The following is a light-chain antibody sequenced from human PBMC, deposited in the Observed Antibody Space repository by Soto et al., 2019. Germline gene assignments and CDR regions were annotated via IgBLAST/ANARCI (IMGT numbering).Light chain of an antibody. CDR3: QQRNTWPPIT. V-gene: IGKV3-11*01. CDR2: EAS. Sequence: EIVLTQSPATLSLSPGERATLSCRASQNVRNYLAWYQHKPGQAPRLLIYEASNRATGIPARFSGSGSGTDFTLTISSLEPEDFALYYCQQRNTWPPITFGQGTRLENK. J-gene: IGKJ5*01. CDR1: QNVRNY.